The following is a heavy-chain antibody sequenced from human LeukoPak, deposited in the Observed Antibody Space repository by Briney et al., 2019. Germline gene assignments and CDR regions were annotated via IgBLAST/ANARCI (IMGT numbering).Heavy chain of an antibody. Sequence: ASVKVPCKAAGYNFPAYFIHWVRQAPGQGLEWMGRINPNGGDTNYAQKFQGRVTMAGDTSISTAYMELSSLISDDTAVYYCARVGFTTSWSNFDYWGQGTLVTVSS. CDR1: GYNFPAYF. CDR3: ARVGFTTSWSNFDY. V-gene: IGHV1-2*06. CDR2: INPNGGDT. D-gene: IGHD2-2*01. J-gene: IGHJ4*02.